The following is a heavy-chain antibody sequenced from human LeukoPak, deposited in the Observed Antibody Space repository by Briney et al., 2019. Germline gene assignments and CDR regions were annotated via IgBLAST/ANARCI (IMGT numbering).Heavy chain of an antibody. Sequence: LRLSCAASGFTFSSYSMNWIRQHPGKGLEWIGYIYYSGSTYYNPSLKSRVTISVDTSKNQFSLKLSSVTAADTAVYYCATNYGDYGFDYWGQETLVTVSS. CDR1: GFTFSSYS. V-gene: IGHV4-31*02. D-gene: IGHD4-17*01. CDR2: IYYSGST. J-gene: IGHJ4*02. CDR3: ATNYGDYGFDY.